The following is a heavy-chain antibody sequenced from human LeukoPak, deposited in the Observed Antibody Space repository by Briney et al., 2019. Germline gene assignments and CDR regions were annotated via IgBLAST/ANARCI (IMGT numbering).Heavy chain of an antibody. V-gene: IGHV5-10-1*01. Sequence: GESLKISCKGSGYNFTSHWISWVRQMPGKGLEWMGRLDPSDSYTNYSPSFQGHVTISADKSISTAYLLWSSLKASDTAMYYCAGLRDGSLDYWGQGTLVTVSS. CDR2: LDPSDSYT. CDR1: GYNFTSHW. CDR3: AGLRDGSLDY. J-gene: IGHJ4*02.